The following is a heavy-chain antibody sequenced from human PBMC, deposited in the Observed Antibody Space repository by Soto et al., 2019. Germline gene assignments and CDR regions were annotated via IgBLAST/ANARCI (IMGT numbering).Heavy chain of an antibody. D-gene: IGHD5-12*01. V-gene: IGHV1-18*01. CDR3: TRALGYSGYAGMDV. CDR2: ISPDNGNT. Sequence: QVQLVQSGGEVKKPGASVKVSCKASGYTFTIYGINWVRQAPGQGLEWMGWISPDNGNTNYAQKLQGRVTMTTDTSTSTAYMELRSPRSDDTAVYYCTRALGYSGYAGMDVWGQGTTVTVSS. CDR1: GYTFTIYG. J-gene: IGHJ6*02.